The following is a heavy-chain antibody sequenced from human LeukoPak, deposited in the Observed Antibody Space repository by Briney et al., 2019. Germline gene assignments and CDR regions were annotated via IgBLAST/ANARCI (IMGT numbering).Heavy chain of an antibody. CDR1: GYSISSGYR. V-gene: IGHV4-38-2*02. Sequence: SETLSLTCAVSGYSISSGYRWAWIRQPPGKTLEWIGSIYHSGSAHYNPSLKSRVTISVDTSNNQFSLRLSSVTAADTAVYYCAGDPRWLTPDCTSISCYENYFDPWGQGTLVTVSS. CDR2: IYHSGSA. D-gene: IGHD2-2*01. J-gene: IGHJ5*02. CDR3: AGDPRWLTPDCTSISCYENYFDP.